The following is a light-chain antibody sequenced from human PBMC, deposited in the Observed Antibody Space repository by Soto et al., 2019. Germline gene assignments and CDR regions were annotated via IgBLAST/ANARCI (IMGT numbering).Light chain of an antibody. V-gene: IGLV1-47*01. CDR1: SSNIGSNY. CDR2: RNN. Sequence: QSVLTQPPSASGTPGQRVTISCSGSSSNIGSNYAYWYQQLPGTAPKLLIYRNNQRPSGVPDRFSGSKSGTSASLAISGLRSEDEADYYCAAWDDRLRGLYVFGIGTKVTVL. J-gene: IGLJ1*01. CDR3: AAWDDRLRGLYV.